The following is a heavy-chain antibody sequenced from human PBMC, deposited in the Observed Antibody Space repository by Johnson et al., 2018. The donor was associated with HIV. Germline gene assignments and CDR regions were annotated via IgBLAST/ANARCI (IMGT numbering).Heavy chain of an antibody. J-gene: IGHJ3*02. CDR2: INWSGGGT. Sequence: MMLVESGGDVVRPGGSLRISCVASGFKLYEYDVSWVRQVPGKGLEWVSGINWSGGGTAYADSVKGRFTVSSDNAKNSLYLQMNSLRDEDTALYYCARAMYVYDTSGYLIRPRAFDIWGQGTVVTVSS. CDR3: ARAMYVYDTSGYLIRPRAFDI. CDR1: GFKLYEYD. V-gene: IGHV3-20*04. D-gene: IGHD3-22*01.